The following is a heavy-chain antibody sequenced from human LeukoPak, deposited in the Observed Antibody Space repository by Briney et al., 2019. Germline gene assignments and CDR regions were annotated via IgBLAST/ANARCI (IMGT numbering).Heavy chain of an antibody. CDR1: GFTFSSYA. J-gene: IGHJ4*02. CDR2: ISGSGCST. CDR3: AKDRRTGGRYYDSSGYYTRGY. V-gene: IGHV3-23*01. Sequence: GGSLRLSCAASGFTFSSYAMSWVRQAPGKGLEWVSAISGSGCSTYYADSVKGRFTISRDNSKNTLYLQMNSLRAEDTAVYYCAKDRRTGGRYYDSSGYYTRGYWGQGTLVTVSS. D-gene: IGHD3-22*01.